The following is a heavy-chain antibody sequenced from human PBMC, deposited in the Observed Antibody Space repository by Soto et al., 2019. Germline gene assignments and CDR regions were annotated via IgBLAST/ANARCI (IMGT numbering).Heavy chain of an antibody. V-gene: IGHV4-34*01. CDR2: INHSGST. CDR3: ASGLRYFVRPYYYYYGMDV. D-gene: IGHD3-9*01. J-gene: IGHJ6*02. CDR1: GGSFSGYY. Sequence: QVQLQQWGAGLLKPSETLSLTCAVYGGSFSGYYWSWIRQPPGKGLEWIGEINHSGSTNYNTSLKSRVTIAVDTSKNQFSLKLSSVTAADTAVYYCASGLRYFVRPYYYYYGMDVWGQGTTVTVSS.